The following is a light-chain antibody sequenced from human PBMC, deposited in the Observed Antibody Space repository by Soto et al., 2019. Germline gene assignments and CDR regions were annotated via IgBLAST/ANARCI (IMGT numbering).Light chain of an antibody. V-gene: IGLV2-14*01. CDR1: RSDVGGYNY. J-gene: IGLJ1*01. Sequence: QSALTQPASVSGSPGQSITISCTGTRSDVGGYNYVFWYQQHPGKAPKLMIYEVSNRPSGVSNRFSGSKSGNTASLTISGLQAEDEADYYCSSYTSSSTLGVFGTGTKVTVL. CDR3: SSYTSSSTLGV. CDR2: EVS.